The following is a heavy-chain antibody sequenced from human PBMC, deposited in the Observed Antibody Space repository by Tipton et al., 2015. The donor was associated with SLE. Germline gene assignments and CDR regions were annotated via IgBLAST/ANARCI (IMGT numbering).Heavy chain of an antibody. Sequence: TLSLTCAVYGGSFSDYYWSWIRQTPGEGLEWIGEINHTGGTNYNPSLESRVTMSVDTSKNQFSLKVNSMTAADTAVYHCARGYYESNGYYSFDYWGLGALVTASS. J-gene: IGHJ4*02. CDR2: INHTGGT. D-gene: IGHD3-22*01. CDR3: ARGYYESNGYYSFDY. CDR1: GGSFSDYY. V-gene: IGHV4-34*09.